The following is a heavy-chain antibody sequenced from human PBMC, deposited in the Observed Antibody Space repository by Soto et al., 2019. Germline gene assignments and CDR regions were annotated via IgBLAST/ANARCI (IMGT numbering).Heavy chain of an antibody. V-gene: IGHV1-8*01. D-gene: IGHD3-10*01. Sequence: ASVKVSCKASGYTFTNYDINWVRHATGQGLEWMGWMNPNSGNTGYAQKFQGRVTMTTDTSTSTAYMELRSLRSDDTAVYYCARVTGGYGSGSSNNGMDFWGQGTTVTVSS. J-gene: IGHJ6*02. CDR3: ARVTGGYGSGSSNNGMDF. CDR2: MNPNSGNT. CDR1: GYTFTNYD.